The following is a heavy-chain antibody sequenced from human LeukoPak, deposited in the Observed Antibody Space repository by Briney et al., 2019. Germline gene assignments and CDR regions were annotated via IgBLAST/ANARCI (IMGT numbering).Heavy chain of an antibody. D-gene: IGHD3-10*01. CDR3: ARNPPVLLWFGELSDDAFDI. Sequence: PLETLSLTCTVSGGSISSSSYYWGCIRQPPGKGLEWIGSIYYSGSTYYNPSLKSRVTISVDTSKNQFSLKLSSVTAADTAVYYCARNPPVLLWFGELSDDAFDIWGQGTLVTVSS. V-gene: IGHV4-39*01. CDR2: IYYSGST. J-gene: IGHJ3*02. CDR1: GGSISSSSYY.